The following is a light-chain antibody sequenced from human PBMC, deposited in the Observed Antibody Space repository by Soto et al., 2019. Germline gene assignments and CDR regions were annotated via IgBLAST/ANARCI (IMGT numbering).Light chain of an antibody. CDR3: QQYSIWRT. Sequence: EIVMTKSPSTLSLSPRERATLYCRASESVSTNLAWYQQKAGQAPRLLIYGASTRATGIPARFSGSGSGTEFTLTISSLQSEDFAVYYCQQYSIWRTFGQGTKVDI. CDR2: GAS. V-gene: IGKV3-15*01. J-gene: IGKJ1*01. CDR1: ESVSTN.